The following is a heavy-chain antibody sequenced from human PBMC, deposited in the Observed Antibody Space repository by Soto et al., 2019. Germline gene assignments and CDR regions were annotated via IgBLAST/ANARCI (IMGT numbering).Heavy chain of an antibody. J-gene: IGHJ4*02. D-gene: IGHD5-12*01. CDR3: ARGQEGIVATH. Sequence: QVQLQQWGAGLLKPSETLSLTCTVNGGSLTGYYWSWIRQPPGKGLEWIGEVKDGGSTNYSPSLRGRDSSSAXTSKTHFSLRLNSVTAADTAVYFCARGQEGIVATHWDQGALVTVSS. CDR1: GGSLTGYY. CDR2: VKDGGST. V-gene: IGHV4-34*01.